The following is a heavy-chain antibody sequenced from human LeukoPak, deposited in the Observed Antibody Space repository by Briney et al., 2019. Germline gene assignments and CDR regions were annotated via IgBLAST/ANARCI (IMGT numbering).Heavy chain of an antibody. Sequence: SETLSLTCTVSGGSISSDHWNWIQQPAGKGLEWIGRVFGGGNTNYNPSLQSRVSTSVDTSKNQFSLNLNSVTAADTVVYYCARVMPGRGKFDYWGQGILVTVSS. CDR2: VFGGGNT. CDR1: GGSISSDH. D-gene: IGHD2-2*01. V-gene: IGHV4-4*07. CDR3: ARVMPGRGKFDY. J-gene: IGHJ4*02.